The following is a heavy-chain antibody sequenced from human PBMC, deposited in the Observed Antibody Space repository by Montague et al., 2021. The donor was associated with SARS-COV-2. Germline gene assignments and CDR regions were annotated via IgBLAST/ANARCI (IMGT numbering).Heavy chain of an antibody. V-gene: IGHV5-51*01. Sequence: QSGAEVKKPGESLKISCKGSGYTFTNYWIAWVRQMPGKGLEWMGIIDPSDDDTTYSPSFQGQVIISADKPITTAYLQWSSLKASDTAIYYCARKGDYYDLDVWGQGATVTVSS. CDR1: GYTFTNYW. J-gene: IGHJ6*02. CDR2: IDPSDDDT. CDR3: ARKGDYYDLDV.